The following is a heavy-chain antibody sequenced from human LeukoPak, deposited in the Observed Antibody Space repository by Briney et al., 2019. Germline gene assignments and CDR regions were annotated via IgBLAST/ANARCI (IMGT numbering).Heavy chain of an antibody. CDR3: AIGGSGSYHYFDC. Sequence: GGSLILSCAASGFTFNIYAMSWVRQAPGKGLEWVSAVSGSGDSTYYAESVKGRFTISRDNAKNSLYLQMDSLRAEDMAVYYCAIGGSGSYHYFDCWGQGTLVTVSS. D-gene: IGHD3-10*01. CDR1: GFTFNIYA. V-gene: IGHV3-23*01. CDR2: VSGSGDST. J-gene: IGHJ4*02.